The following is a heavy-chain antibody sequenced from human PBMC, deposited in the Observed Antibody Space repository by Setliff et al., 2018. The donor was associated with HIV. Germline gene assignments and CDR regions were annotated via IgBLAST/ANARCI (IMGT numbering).Heavy chain of an antibody. CDR3: AREREIVGAGNYMDV. J-gene: IGHJ6*03. CDR2: IIPIFGTA. CDR1: GYTFTHYA. V-gene: IGHV1-69*13. Sequence: GASVKVSCKASGYTFTHYAISWVRQAPGQGLEWMGGIIPIFGTANYAQKFQGRVTITADESTSTAYMELSSLRSEDTAVYYCAREREIVGAGNYMDVWGKGTTVTVSS. D-gene: IGHD1-26*01.